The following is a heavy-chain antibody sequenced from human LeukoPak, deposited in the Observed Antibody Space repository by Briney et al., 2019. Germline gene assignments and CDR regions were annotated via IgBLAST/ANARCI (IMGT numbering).Heavy chain of an antibody. CDR3: ARGFYGAGSHFDY. D-gene: IGHD3-10*01. CDR1: GGSISSGDFP. J-gene: IGHJ4*02. V-gene: IGHV4-30-2*01. CDR2: IFHTGHT. Sequence: PSETLSLTCAVSGGSISSGDFPWSWIRQPPGKGLEWIGYIFHTGHTSYNPSLKSRVTISVDMSKNQLSLRLTSVAAADTAVYYCARGFYGAGSHFDYWGQGTLVTVSS.